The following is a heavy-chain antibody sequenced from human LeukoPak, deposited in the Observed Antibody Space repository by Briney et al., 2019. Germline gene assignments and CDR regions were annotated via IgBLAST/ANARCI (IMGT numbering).Heavy chain of an antibody. J-gene: IGHJ4*02. Sequence: SETLSLTCTVSGGSISGSYWSWIRQPPGKGLEWIAYMYNSGSTNYNPSLKSRVTISIDTSKNQFPLKLSSLTAADTAIYYCARGIGSYGDYGYWGQGILVTVSS. CDR1: GGSISGSY. CDR3: ARGIGSYGDYGY. D-gene: IGHD4-17*01. V-gene: IGHV4-59*01. CDR2: MYNSGST.